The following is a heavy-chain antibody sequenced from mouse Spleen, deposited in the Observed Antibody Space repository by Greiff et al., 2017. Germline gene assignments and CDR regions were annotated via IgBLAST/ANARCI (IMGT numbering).Heavy chain of an antibody. D-gene: IGHD2-1*01. J-gene: IGHJ3*01. CDR3: ALYYGNPFAY. CDR1: GYSFTGYY. CDR2: INPYNGAT. Sequence: EVQLQQSGPELVKPGASVKISCKASGYSFTGYYMHWVKQSHVKSLEWIGRINPYNGATSYNQNFKDKASLTVDKSSSTAYMELHSLTSEDSAVYYCALYYGNPFAYWGQGTLVTVSA. V-gene: IGHV1-26*01.